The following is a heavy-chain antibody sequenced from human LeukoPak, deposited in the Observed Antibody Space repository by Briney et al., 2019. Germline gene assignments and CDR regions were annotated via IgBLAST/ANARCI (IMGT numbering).Heavy chain of an antibody. D-gene: IGHD6-13*01. J-gene: IGHJ5*02. CDR3: AKTPYSSPGVWFDP. Sequence: SETLSLTCTVSGGSISSYYWSWIRQPPGKGLEWIGYIYYSGSTNYNPSLKSRVTISVDTSKNQFSLKLSSVTAAGTAVYYCAKTPYSSPGVWFDPWGQGTLVTVSS. CDR1: GGSISSYY. V-gene: IGHV4-59*01. CDR2: IYYSGST.